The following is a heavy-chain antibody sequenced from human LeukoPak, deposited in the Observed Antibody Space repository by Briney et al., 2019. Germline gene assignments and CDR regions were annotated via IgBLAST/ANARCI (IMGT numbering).Heavy chain of an antibody. J-gene: IGHJ3*02. V-gene: IGHV3-23*01. CDR3: AKDPSSCGGDCYSGGAFDI. CDR2: ISGSGGST. Sequence: GGSLRLSCAVSGFTFSSYAMSWVRQAPGKGLEWVSAISGSGGSTYYADSVKGRFTISRDNSKNTLYLQMNSLRAEDTAVYDCAKDPSSCGGDCYSGGAFDIWGQGTMVTVSS. D-gene: IGHD2-21*02. CDR1: GFTFSSYA.